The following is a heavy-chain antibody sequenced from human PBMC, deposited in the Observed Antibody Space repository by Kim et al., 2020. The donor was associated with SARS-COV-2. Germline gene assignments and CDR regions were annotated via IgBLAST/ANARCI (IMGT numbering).Heavy chain of an antibody. CDR3: ARERSSSFDY. Sequence: GGSLRLSCAASGFTFSNYAMHWVRQAPGKGLEWVAVISYDGSDNYYADSVKGRFTISRDNSKNTLYLQMNSLRAEDTAVYYCARERSSSFDYWGQGTLVTVSS. D-gene: IGHD6-13*01. CDR1: GFTFSNYA. CDR2: ISYDGSDN. J-gene: IGHJ4*02. V-gene: IGHV3-30*04.